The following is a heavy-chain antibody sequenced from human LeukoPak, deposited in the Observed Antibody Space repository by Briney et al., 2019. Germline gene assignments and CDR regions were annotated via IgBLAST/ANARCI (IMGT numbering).Heavy chain of an antibody. J-gene: IGHJ6*02. D-gene: IGHD3-10*01. CDR1: GGSISSGDYY. V-gene: IGHV4-30-4*01. CDR2: IYYSGST. CDR3: ARDMGQTMVRGAPTDDYGMDV. Sequence: SETLSLTCTVSGGSISSGDYYWSWIRQPPGKGLEWIGYIYYSGSTYYNPSLKSRVTISVDTSKNQLSLKLSSVTAADTAVYYCARDMGQTMVRGAPTDDYGMDVWGQGTTVTVSS.